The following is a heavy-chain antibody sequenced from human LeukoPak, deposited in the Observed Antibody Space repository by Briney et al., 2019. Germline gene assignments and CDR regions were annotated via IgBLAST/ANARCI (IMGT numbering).Heavy chain of an antibody. CDR1: GGSISSYY. CDR3: ARQNSGARLNV. J-gene: IGHJ6*02. D-gene: IGHD6-25*01. V-gene: IGHV4-4*07. CDR2: IYSSGST. Sequence: SETLSLTCTVYGGSISSYYWSWIRQPAGKGLEWIGLIYSSGSTNYNPSLKSRVTLSVDTSKNHFSLKLTSVTAADTAVYYCARQNSGARLNVWGQGTTVTVSS.